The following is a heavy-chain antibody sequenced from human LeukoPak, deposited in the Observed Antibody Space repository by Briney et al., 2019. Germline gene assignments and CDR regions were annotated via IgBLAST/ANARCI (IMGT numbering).Heavy chain of an antibody. V-gene: IGHV3-30-3*01. CDR3: SRDRSDYNIKYYYYYGMDV. Sequence: PGGSLRLSCAVSGFTFSTYSMHWVRQTPGKGLEWVAAISHDGGNQYNADSVKGRFTISRDISKNTVYLQMNSLRAEDTAMYYCSRDRSDYNIKYYYYYGMDVWGQGTTVTVSS. CDR1: GFTFSTYS. D-gene: IGHD1-1*01. CDR2: ISHDGGNQ. J-gene: IGHJ6*02.